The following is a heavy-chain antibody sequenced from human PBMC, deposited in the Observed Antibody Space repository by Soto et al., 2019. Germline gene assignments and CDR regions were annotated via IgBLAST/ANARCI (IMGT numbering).Heavy chain of an antibody. CDR1: GFTFSHYY. Sequence: QVQLVESGGGLVKPGRSLRLSCAASGFTFSHYYMSWIRQAPGKGLEWVSYISSRGSTIYYADSVKGRLTISRDNAKNGRYLQMNSMRAEDTAVYYCVRPVSVVTEPFDYSGQGSLVTVST. D-gene: IGHD2-15*01. J-gene: IGHJ4*02. CDR3: VRPVSVVTEPFDY. V-gene: IGHV3-11*01. CDR2: ISSRGSTI.